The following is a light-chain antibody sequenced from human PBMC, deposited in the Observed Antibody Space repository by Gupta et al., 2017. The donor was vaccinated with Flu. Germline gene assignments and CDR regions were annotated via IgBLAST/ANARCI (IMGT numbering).Light chain of an antibody. V-gene: IGKV1-5*03. J-gene: IGKJ1*01. CDR2: EAS. CDR1: QNINKW. CDR3: QQYNNSPWT. Sequence: DIQMTQSPSTLSASVGDRVTITCRASQNINKWLAWYQQKGGRAPKPLIYEASTLESGVPSRFSGRGSGTEFSLTIHRLQPDDFATYYCQQYNNSPWTFGQGTTV.